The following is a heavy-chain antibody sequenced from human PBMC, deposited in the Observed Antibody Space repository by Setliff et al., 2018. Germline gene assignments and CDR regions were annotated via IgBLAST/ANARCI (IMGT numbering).Heavy chain of an antibody. Sequence: ASVKVSCKASGYTFTSHYMHWVRQAPGLGLEWMGTINPSSGRTSYAQKFQGRVTMTRDTSTSTVYMDMSSLRSEDTAVYSWARDVFPYHYEGAFDIWGQGTMVTVSS. V-gene: IGHV1-46*03. CDR2: INPSSGRT. J-gene: IGHJ3*02. CDR3: ARDVFPYHYEGAFDI. CDR1: GYTFTSHY. D-gene: IGHD3-22*01.